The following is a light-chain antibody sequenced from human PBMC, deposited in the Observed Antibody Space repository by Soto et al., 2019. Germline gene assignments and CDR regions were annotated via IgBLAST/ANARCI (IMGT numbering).Light chain of an antibody. Sequence: EIVLTQSPGTLSLSPGERATLSCRASQSVTSGYLARYQQKPGQSPRLLMYGASSRATGVPDRCSGSGSGTDFASTITRLEPEDFAVYYCHQYGTSPLTCGGGTKVEIK. CDR3: HQYGTSPLT. V-gene: IGKV3-20*01. CDR2: GAS. CDR1: QSVTSGY. J-gene: IGKJ4*02.